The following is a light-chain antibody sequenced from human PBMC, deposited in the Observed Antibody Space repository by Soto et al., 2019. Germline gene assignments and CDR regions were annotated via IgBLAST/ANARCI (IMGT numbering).Light chain of an antibody. Sequence: EIVITQSPPTLSVSPGERATLSCRASQSVSSNLAWYQQKPGQAPRLLMFGASIRDTGIPDRFIGSGSGTDFTLTISRLEPEDFAVYYCQQYGSSPITFGQGTRLEIK. V-gene: IGKV3-20*01. CDR3: QQYGSSPIT. CDR2: GAS. CDR1: QSVSSN. J-gene: IGKJ5*01.